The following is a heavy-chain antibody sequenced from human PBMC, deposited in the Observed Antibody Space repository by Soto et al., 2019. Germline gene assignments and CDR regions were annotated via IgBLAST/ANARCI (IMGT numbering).Heavy chain of an antibody. CDR3: ARHTPAISISDH. CDR1: GGSISSSSYY. Sequence: SETLSLTCAVSGGSISSSSYYWGWFRQPPGKGLEWIGSIYYSGSTYYNPSLKSRVTISVDTSKNQFSLKLSSVTAADTAVYYCARHTPAISISDHWGQGTLVTVS. V-gene: IGHV4-39*01. CDR2: IYYSGST. J-gene: IGHJ4*02. D-gene: IGHD2-15*01.